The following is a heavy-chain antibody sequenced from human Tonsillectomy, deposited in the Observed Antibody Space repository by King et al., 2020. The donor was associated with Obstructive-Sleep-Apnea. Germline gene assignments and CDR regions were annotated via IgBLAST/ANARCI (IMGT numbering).Heavy chain of an antibody. CDR1: GYTFTNSY. D-gene: IGHD3-22*01. CDR2: INLNGGST. J-gene: IGHJ4*02. V-gene: IGHV1-46*01. Sequence: QLVQSGSDVKEPGASVKVSCKTSGYTFTNSYIHWVRQAPGQGLEWMGIINLNGGSTTYAPRVRGRVTMTRDTSTSTVYMDLSSLRFEDTAVYYCTRGDQLLSSFDYWGQGTLVTVSS. CDR3: TRGDQLLSSFDY.